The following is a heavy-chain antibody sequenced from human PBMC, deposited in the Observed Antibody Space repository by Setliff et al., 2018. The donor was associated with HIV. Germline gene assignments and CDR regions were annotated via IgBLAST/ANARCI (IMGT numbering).Heavy chain of an antibody. CDR3: AKNYFDTSGWSAVDY. J-gene: IGHJ4*02. CDR2: INPNTGRT. Sequence: ASVKVSCKASGYSFTGYFMHWVRRAPGQGLEWMGWINPNTGRTHYAPNFQGRVTMTRDTSITTAYMELSRLRSDDTAVYYCAKNYFDTSGWSAVDYWGQGALVTVSS. V-gene: IGHV1-2*02. D-gene: IGHD3-22*01. CDR1: GYSFTGYF.